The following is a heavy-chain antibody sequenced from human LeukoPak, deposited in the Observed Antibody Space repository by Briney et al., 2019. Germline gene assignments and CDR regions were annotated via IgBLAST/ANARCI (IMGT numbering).Heavy chain of an antibody. J-gene: IGHJ4*02. D-gene: IGHD3-10*01. Sequence: SQTLSLTCTVSGGSISSGGYYWSWIRQPPGKGLEWIGYIYYSGSTYYNPSLKSRVTISVDTSKNQFSLKLSSVTAADTAVYYCASSRITIDSPGIYFDYWGQGTLVTVSS. V-gene: IGHV4-31*03. CDR2: IYYSGST. CDR1: GGSISSGGYY. CDR3: ASSRITIDSPGIYFDY.